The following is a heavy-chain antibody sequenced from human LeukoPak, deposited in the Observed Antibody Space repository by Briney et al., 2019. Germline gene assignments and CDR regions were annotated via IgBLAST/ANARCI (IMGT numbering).Heavy chain of an antibody. V-gene: IGHV3-30*02. J-gene: IGHJ3*02. CDR1: RFTFSSYS. CDR2: IRYDGSNK. CDR3: ASLVPRTAVAHDAFDI. Sequence: PGGSLRLSCAASRFTFSSYSMNWVRQAPGKGLEWVAFIRYDGSNKYYADSVKGRFTISRDNSKNTLYLQMNSLRAEDTAVYYCASLVPRTAVAHDAFDIWGQGTMVTVSS. D-gene: IGHD6-19*01.